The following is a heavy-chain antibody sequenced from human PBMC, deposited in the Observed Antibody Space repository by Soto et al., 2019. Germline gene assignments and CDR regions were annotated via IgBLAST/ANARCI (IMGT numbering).Heavy chain of an antibody. CDR1: GYTFTSYY. D-gene: IGHD6-13*01. CDR2: INPSGGST. CDR3: ARGLSVSRKDYYFDY. J-gene: IGHJ4*02. V-gene: IGHV1-46*01. Sequence: ASVKVSCKASGYTFTSYYMHCVRQAPGQGLEWMGIINPSGGSTSYAQKFQGRVTMTRDTSTSTVYMELSSLRSEDTAVYYCARGLSVSRKDYYFDYWGQGTLVTVSS.